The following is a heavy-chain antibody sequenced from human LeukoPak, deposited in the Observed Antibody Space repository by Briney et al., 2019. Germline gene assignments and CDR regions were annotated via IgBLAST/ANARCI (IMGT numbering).Heavy chain of an antibody. CDR1: GYSISSGYY. D-gene: IGHD3-9*01. J-gene: IGHJ5*02. CDR2: IYYSGST. CDR3: ARILTYYDILTGYYYWFDP. V-gene: IGHV4-38-2*02. Sequence: SETLSLTCTVSGYSISSGYYWGWIRQPPGKGLEWIGSIYYSGSTYYNPSLKSRVTISVDTSKNQFSLKLSSVTAADTAVYYCARILTYYDILTGYYYWFDPWGQGTLVTVSS.